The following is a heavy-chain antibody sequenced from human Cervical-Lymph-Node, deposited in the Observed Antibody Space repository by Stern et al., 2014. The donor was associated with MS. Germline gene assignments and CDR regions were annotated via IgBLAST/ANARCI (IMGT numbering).Heavy chain of an antibody. V-gene: IGHV1-69*01. CDR3: ARGDSEAPIYYFDY. Sequence: QMQLVQSGAEVKKPGSSVKVSCQTSGGTFSTFAIGWVRQAPGQGLEWMGGITTLFDATNYAQKFQGRLTITADESTRTAYMELSSLRPDDTAMYYCARGDSEAPIYYFDYWGQGTLVTVSS. J-gene: IGHJ4*02. CDR2: ITTLFDAT. CDR1: GGTFSTFA. D-gene: IGHD2-21*01.